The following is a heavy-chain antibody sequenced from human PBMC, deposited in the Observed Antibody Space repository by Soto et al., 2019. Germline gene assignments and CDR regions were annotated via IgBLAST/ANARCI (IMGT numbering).Heavy chain of an antibody. V-gene: IGHV3-48*02. D-gene: IGHD6-19*01. CDR1: GFRLSIYS. CDR3: ARSVEGHFDY. J-gene: IGHJ4*02. Sequence: EVQLVESGGALVQRGGSLTLSCAASGFRLSIYSMNWVRQAPGKGLEWSAYITSDTKTIKYAESVKGRFTISRDNAKNSVYLQMDNLSDEDTAVYYCARSVEGHFDYWGQGTVVTVSS. CDR2: ITSDTKTI.